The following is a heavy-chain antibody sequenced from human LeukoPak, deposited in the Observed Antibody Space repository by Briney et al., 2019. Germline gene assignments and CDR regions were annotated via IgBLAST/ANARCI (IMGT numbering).Heavy chain of an antibody. CDR2: SSAYNGNT. Sequence: ASVKVSCKASGYTFTSFGISWVRQAPGQGLEWMGWSSAYNGNTNYAQKFHGRVTMTTDTSTSTAYMEVRSLRSDDTAVYYCTRDLGVDTTMIFFDYWGQGSLVTVSS. D-gene: IGHD5-18*01. J-gene: IGHJ4*02. CDR3: TRDLGVDTTMIFFDY. CDR1: GYTFTSFG. V-gene: IGHV1-18*01.